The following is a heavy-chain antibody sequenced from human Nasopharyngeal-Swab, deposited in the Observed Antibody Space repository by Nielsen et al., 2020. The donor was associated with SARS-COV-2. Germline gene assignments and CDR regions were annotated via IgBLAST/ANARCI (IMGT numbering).Heavy chain of an antibody. J-gene: IGHJ6*02. CDR1: GGSIRNSNYY. CDR3: AILVDTLPLDV. V-gene: IGHV4-39*01. Sequence: SDTLSLTCTISGGSIRNSNYYWGWIRQPPGKGLEWIGSIYYTGITYPNPSLKSRVTISEDTTKNQFSLKLSSVTTAVMAVYYCAILVDTLPLDVWGHGTTVTVSS. D-gene: IGHD5-18*01. CDR2: IYYTGIT.